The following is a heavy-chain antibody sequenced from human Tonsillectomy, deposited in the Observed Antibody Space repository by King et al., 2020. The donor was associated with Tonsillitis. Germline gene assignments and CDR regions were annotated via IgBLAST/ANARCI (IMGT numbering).Heavy chain of an antibody. CDR3: ARDRYCSGDRCYSGMDV. D-gene: IGHD2-15*01. V-gene: IGHV4-34*01. Sequence: VQLQQWGAGLLKPSETLSLSCAVYGGSFSDHYWNWIRQPPGKGLEWIGEINHSGSTNYNPSLKSRVTISVDMSKNQFSLKLDSVTAADTAVYYCARDRYCSGDRCYSGMDVWGQGTTVTVSS. CDR1: GGSFSDHY. CDR2: INHSGST. J-gene: IGHJ6*02.